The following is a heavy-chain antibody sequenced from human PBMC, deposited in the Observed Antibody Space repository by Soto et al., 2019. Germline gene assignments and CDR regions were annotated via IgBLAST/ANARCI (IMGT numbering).Heavy chain of an antibody. Sequence: QVQLVESGGGVVQPGGSLRLSCAASGFSFNNYGMHWVRQAPGKGLEGVAVVSYEGRVQYYTDSAKGRFTISRDNSKNTLYLQMNSLRDDDTAVYHCAKEISPKAGKWYFDLWGRGTLVTVSS. D-gene: IGHD6-19*01. CDR3: AKEISPKAGKWYFDL. J-gene: IGHJ2*01. CDR2: VSYEGRVQ. V-gene: IGHV3-30*18. CDR1: GFSFNNYG.